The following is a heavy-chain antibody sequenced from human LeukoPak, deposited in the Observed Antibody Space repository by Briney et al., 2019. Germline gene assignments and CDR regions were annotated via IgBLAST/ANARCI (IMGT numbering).Heavy chain of an antibody. J-gene: IGHJ6*03. CDR3: ATDRQGSSSWYQVLYYYYYYMDV. CDR1: GGSISSYY. Sequence: SETLSLTCTVSGGSISSYYWSWIRQPAGKGLEWIGRIYTSGSTNYNPSPKSRVTMSVDTSKNQFSLKLSPVTAADTAVYYCATDRQGSSSWYQVLYYYYYYMDVWGKGTSVTVSS. D-gene: IGHD6-13*01. V-gene: IGHV4-4*07. CDR2: IYTSGST.